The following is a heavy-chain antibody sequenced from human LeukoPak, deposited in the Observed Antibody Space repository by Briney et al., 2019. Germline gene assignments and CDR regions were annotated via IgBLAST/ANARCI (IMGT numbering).Heavy chain of an antibody. J-gene: IGHJ5*02. CDR2: IYASGST. CDR3: AKGTRFAP. V-gene: IGHV4-4*07. Sequence: SETLSLTCTVSGGSISSYYWSWIRQPAGKGLEWIGRIYASGSTNYNPSLKSRVTMSVDTSKNQFSLNLTSVTAADTAVYYCAKGTRFAPWGQGTLVTVSS. CDR1: GGSISSYY.